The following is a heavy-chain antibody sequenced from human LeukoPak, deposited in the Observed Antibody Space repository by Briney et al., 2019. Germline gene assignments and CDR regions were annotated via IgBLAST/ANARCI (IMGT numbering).Heavy chain of an antibody. V-gene: IGHV3-21*04. D-gene: IGHD3-10*01. CDR1: GFTFSSYS. CDR3: AGDRWFGRYLGNWFDP. Sequence: GGSLRLSCAASGFTFSSYSMNWVRQAPGKGLEWVSSISSSSSYIYYADSVKGRFTISRDNAKNSLYLNVISLRAEDTAVYYCAGDRWFGRYLGNWFDPWGQGTLVTVSS. J-gene: IGHJ5*02. CDR2: ISSSSSYI.